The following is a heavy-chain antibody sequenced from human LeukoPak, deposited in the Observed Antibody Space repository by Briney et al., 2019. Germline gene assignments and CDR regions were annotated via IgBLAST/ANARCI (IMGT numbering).Heavy chain of an antibody. J-gene: IGHJ4*02. D-gene: IGHD1-14*01. CDR2: IGGNGGRT. Sequence: PGGSLRLSCAASGFTFSTYTMAWVRQAPGGGLGWVSGIGGNGGRTYYADSVEGRFAIARDDSKSTLYLQMNSLRGEDTAVYYCAKDFGRNLGGPGYWGRGTLVIVSS. CDR3: AKDFGRNLGGPGY. CDR1: GFTFSTYT. V-gene: IGHV3-23*01.